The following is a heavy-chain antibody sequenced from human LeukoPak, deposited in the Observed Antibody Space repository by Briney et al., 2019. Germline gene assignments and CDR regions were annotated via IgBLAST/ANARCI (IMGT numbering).Heavy chain of an antibody. Sequence: GGSLRLSCAASGFTFSSYAMSWVRQAPGKGLEWVSYISSSGNTIYYADSVKGRFTISRDNAKNSLYLQMNSLRAEDTAVYYCARKGDVWGKGTTVTISS. CDR1: GFTFSSYA. J-gene: IGHJ6*04. CDR2: ISSSGNTI. CDR3: ARKGDV. V-gene: IGHV3-48*04.